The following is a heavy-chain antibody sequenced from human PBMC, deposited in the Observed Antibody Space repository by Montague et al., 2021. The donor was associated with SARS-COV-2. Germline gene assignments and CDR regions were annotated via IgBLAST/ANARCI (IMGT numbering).Heavy chain of an antibody. CDR3: ARTPTRPLSLDS. J-gene: IGHJ4*02. V-gene: IGHV4-4*07. Sequence: SETLSLTCAVSGGSITGFSWSWVRQPAGKGLEWIGRVTTSRTTNXSPSLRIRVTMSVDTSKNQFSLNLNSVTAADTAIYYCARTPTRPLSLDSWGQGTLVTVSS. CDR2: VTTSRTT. CDR1: GGSITGFS. D-gene: IGHD6-6*01.